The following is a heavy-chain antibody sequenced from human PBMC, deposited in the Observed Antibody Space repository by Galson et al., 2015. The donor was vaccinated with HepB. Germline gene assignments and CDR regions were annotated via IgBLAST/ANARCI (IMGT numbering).Heavy chain of an antibody. D-gene: IGHD3-9*01. CDR2: ISVYNGNT. Sequence: SVKVSCKASGYSFTSYGISWVRQAPGQGLEWMGWISVYNGNTNYAQKLQGRVTMTTDKSTITAYMELSSLRSDDTAVYYCGRSGQTRYFDWTPDYWGQGSLVTVSS. CDR3: GRSGQTRYFDWTPDY. V-gene: IGHV1-18*01. J-gene: IGHJ4*02. CDR1: GYSFTSYG.